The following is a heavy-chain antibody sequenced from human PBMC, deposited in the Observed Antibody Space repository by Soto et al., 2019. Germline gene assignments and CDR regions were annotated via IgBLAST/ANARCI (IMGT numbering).Heavy chain of an antibody. CDR3: AKDARAVAGLGVYYFDL. CDR1: GFTFDEYA. Sequence: EVQLVESGGDLVQPGRSLRLSCTASGFTFDEYAMHWVRQVPGKGLEWVSVITWNSGGIDYADSVKGRFTTSRDNAKNTLYLQMNSLRTEDTAFYYCAKDARAVAGLGVYYFDLWGQGPLVTVSS. CDR2: ITWNSGGI. D-gene: IGHD6-19*01. J-gene: IGHJ4*02. V-gene: IGHV3-9*01.